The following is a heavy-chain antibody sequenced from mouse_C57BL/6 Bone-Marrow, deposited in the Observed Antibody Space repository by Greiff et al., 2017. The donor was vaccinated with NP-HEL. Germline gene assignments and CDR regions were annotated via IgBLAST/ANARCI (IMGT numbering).Heavy chain of an antibody. CDR1: GFTFSSYG. J-gene: IGHJ2*01. CDR2: ISSGGSYT. Sequence: EVKLVESGGDLVKPGGSLKLSCAASGFTFSSYGMSWVRQTPDKRLEWVATISSGGSYTYYPDSVKGRFTISRDNAKNTRYLQMSSLKSEDTAMYYCSRQRVYYGTSYYFDYWGQGTTLTVSS. CDR3: SRQRVYYGTSYYFDY. D-gene: IGHD1-1*01. V-gene: IGHV5-6*01.